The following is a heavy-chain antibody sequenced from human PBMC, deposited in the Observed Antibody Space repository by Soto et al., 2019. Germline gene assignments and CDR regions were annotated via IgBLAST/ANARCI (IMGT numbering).Heavy chain of an antibody. CDR2: FKPTGGGST. CDR3: ASDYGSGVEMDV. D-gene: IGHD3-10*01. V-gene: IGHV1-46*01. Sequence: ASVKVSCKASGYTFTSYGISWVRQAPGQGLEWMGVFKPTGGGSTSYAQRFQGRVTVTRDTSTSTVYMELGSLRFDDTAVYFCASDYGSGVEMDVWGQGTRVTVSS. J-gene: IGHJ6*02. CDR1: GYTFTSYG.